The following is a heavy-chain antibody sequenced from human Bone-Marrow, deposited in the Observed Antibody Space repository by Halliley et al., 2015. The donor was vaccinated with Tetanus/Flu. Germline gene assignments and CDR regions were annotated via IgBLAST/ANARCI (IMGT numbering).Heavy chain of an antibody. Sequence: SLRLSCAASGFTFRSYWMSWVRQAPGKGLEWVANIKQDGSEKYYVDSVKGRSTISRDNAKNSLYLQMNSLRAEDTAVYHCAREKAGGVVFDYYFFGMDGWGQGATVTVSS. J-gene: IGHJ6*02. CDR1: GFTFRSYW. CDR2: IKQDGSEK. D-gene: IGHD3-3*01. V-gene: IGHV3-7*01. CDR3: AREKAGGVVFDYYFFGMDG.